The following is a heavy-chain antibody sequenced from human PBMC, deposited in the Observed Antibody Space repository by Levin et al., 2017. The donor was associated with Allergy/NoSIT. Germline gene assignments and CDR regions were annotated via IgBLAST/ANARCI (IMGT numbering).Heavy chain of an antibody. CDR2: ISSSSSTI. J-gene: IGHJ4*02. CDR1: GFTFSSYS. V-gene: IGHV3-48*01. Sequence: LSLTCAASGFTFSSYSMNWVRQAPGKGLEWVSYISSSSSTIYYADSVKGRFTISRDNAKNSLYLQMNSLRAEDTAVYDCARDELGIADYWGQGNLGTVSS. D-gene: IGHD7-27*01. CDR3: ARDELGIADY.